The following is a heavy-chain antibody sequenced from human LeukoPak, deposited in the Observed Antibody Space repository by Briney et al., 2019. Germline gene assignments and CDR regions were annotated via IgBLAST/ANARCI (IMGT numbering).Heavy chain of an antibody. CDR3: ARLCSSTTCYSDWFDP. D-gene: IGHD2-2*01. V-gene: IGHV4-39*01. CDR2: VYYSGRT. Sequence: SETLSLTCTVSSGSMSSSSYYWGWIRQPPGKGLEWIGIVYYSGRTYYNPSLKSRVTISVDTSKNQLSLKLSSVTAADTAVYYCARLCSSTTCYSDWFDPWGQGTLVTVPS. CDR1: SGSMSSSSYY. J-gene: IGHJ5*02.